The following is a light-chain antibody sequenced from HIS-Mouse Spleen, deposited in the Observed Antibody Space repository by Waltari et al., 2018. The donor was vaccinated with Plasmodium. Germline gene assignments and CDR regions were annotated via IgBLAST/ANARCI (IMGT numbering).Light chain of an antibody. V-gene: IGLV1-51*01. CDR3: GTWDSSLSAGVV. CDR2: DNN. Sequence: QSVLTQPPSVSAAPGQTVPLSCPGSSSNLGNNYLSLYQQPPGTAPKLLIYDNNKRPSGIPDRFSGSKSGTSATLGITGLQTGDEADYYCGTWDSSLSAGVVFGGGTKLTVL. J-gene: IGLJ2*01. CDR1: SSNLGNNY.